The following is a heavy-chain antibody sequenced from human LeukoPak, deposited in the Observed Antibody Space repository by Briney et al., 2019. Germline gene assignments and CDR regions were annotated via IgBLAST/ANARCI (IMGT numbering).Heavy chain of an antibody. V-gene: IGHV5-51*01. CDR1: GYGSTSYL. Sequence: GESLKISCQGSGYGSTSYLIGWMRQMPGKGLEWMGSIYPGDSDARYSPSFQGQVTISADKSISTAYLQWSSLKASDTAMYYCAIGYSSSWYYFDHWGQGTLVTVSS. CDR2: IYPGDSDA. CDR3: AIGYSSSWYYFDH. D-gene: IGHD6-13*01. J-gene: IGHJ4*02.